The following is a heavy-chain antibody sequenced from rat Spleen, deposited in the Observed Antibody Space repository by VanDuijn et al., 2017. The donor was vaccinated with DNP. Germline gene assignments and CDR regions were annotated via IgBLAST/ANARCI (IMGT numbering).Heavy chain of an antibody. D-gene: IGHD4-3*01. Sequence: EVQLMESGGDLVQPGRSLKLSCVVSGFTFNNYWMTWIRQVPGKGLEWVASITSSGGTTYYPDSVKGRFTISRDNAKNTLYLQMNSLRSEDTATYYCARDSGYAMDAWGQGTSVTVSS. J-gene: IGHJ4*01. CDR3: ARDSGYAMDA. V-gene: IGHV5-31*01. CDR2: ITSSGGTT. CDR1: GFTFNNYW.